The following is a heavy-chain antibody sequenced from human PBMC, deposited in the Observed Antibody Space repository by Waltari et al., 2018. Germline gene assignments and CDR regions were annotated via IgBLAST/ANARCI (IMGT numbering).Heavy chain of an antibody. D-gene: IGHD2-21*02. Sequence: QVQLQESGPSLLKPSETLSLICTVSGGSLSGFYWSWVRQPPGKGLDGIGYIYYTGSTNFNPSRKSRVTMSVDTSKNQFSLKLSSVTAADTAFYYCARGGGGDWEWFDPWGQGTLVTVSS. CDR1: GGSLSGFY. CDR3: ARGGGGDWEWFDP. J-gene: IGHJ5*02. V-gene: IGHV4-59*01. CDR2: IYYTGST.